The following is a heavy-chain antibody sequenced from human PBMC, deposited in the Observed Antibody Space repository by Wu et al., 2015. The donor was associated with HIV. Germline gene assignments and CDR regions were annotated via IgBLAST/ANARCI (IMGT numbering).Heavy chain of an antibody. CDR1: GYTFTGYY. Sequence: QVQLVQSGAEVKKPGASVKVSCKASGYTFTGYYMHWVRQAPGQGLEWMGWINPNSGGTNYAQKFQGRVTMTRDTSISTAYMELSRLRSDDTAVYYCARVQRGGRFWSGYLYWGQGTLVTVSS. J-gene: IGHJ4*02. CDR2: INPNSGGT. D-gene: IGHD3-3*01. CDR3: ARVQRGGRFWSGYLY. V-gene: IGHV1-2*02.